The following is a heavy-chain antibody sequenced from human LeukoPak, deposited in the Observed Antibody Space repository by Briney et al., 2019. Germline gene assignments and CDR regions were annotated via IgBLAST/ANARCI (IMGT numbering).Heavy chain of an antibody. CDR3: ARKTEAYYYDTSGPFDY. Sequence: ASVKVSCKASGYTFTRYGISWVRQAPGQGLEWMGWISAYNGNTNYAQKLQGRVTMTTDTSTSTAYMELRSLRSDDTAVYYCARKTEAYYYDTSGPFDYWGQGTLVTVSS. CDR1: GYTFTRYG. J-gene: IGHJ4*02. V-gene: IGHV1-18*01. D-gene: IGHD3-22*01. CDR2: ISAYNGNT.